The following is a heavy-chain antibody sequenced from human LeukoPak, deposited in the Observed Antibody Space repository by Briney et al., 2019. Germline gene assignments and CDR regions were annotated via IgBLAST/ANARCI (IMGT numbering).Heavy chain of an antibody. V-gene: IGHV1-69-2*01. D-gene: IGHD1-26*01. CDR3: VTASGSYDPYFDF. CDR2: VDPEDGEI. CDR1: GYTFIDYY. Sequence: ASVKISCKASGYTFIDYYIHWVQQAPGKGLEWMGRVDPEDGEIIYAEKFQGRVTITADTSTATAHMELSSLRSEDTAVYYCVTASGSYDPYFDFWGQGTLVTVSS. J-gene: IGHJ4*02.